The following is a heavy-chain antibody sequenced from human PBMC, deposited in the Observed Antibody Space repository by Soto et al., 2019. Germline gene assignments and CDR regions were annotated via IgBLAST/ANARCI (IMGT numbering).Heavy chain of an antibody. J-gene: IGHJ5*02. D-gene: IGHD3-16*01. Sequence: QVQLQQWGAGLLQSSETLSLTCAVYGGSLSDYYWSWIRQPPGKGLEWIGEINHSGSTNYNPSLKRRVTITLDTATKQFSLKLSSGTAADTAISFCADSRGGLFDPLGQGTLVTVSS. CDR2: INHSGST. CDR3: ADSRGGLFDP. CDR1: GGSLSDYY. V-gene: IGHV4-34*01.